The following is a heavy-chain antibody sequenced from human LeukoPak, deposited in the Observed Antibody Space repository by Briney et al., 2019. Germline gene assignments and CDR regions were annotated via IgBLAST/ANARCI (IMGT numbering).Heavy chain of an antibody. Sequence: GGSLRLSCVASGFSFSSYGMHWVRQAPGKGLEWVAVIWYDGSNKYYADSVKGRFTISRDNSKNTLYLQMNSLRAEDTAVYYCAKDQAAAGTRGDAFDIWGQGTMVTVSS. V-gene: IGHV3-33*06. CDR1: GFSFSSYG. CDR2: IWYDGSNK. CDR3: AKDQAAAGTRGDAFDI. J-gene: IGHJ3*02. D-gene: IGHD6-13*01.